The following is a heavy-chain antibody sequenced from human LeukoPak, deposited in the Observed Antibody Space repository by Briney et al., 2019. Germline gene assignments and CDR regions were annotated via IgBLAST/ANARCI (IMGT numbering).Heavy chain of an antibody. CDR2: ISGSGGST. CDR1: GFTFSSHA. CDR3: AKFLPTHIVVANYYFDY. V-gene: IGHV3-23*01. Sequence: GGSLRLSCAASGFTFSSHAMSWVRQAPGKGLEWVSAISGSGGSTYYADSVKGRFTISRDNSKNTLYLRMNSLRAEDTAVYYCAKFLPTHIVVANYYFDYWGQGTLVTVSS. D-gene: IGHD2-21*01. J-gene: IGHJ4*02.